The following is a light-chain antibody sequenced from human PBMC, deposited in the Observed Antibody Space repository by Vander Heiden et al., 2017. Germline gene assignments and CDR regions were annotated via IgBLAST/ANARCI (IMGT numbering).Light chain of an antibody. Sequence: QSVLTPPPSAPGTPGQRVTISCSGSSSNIGSNYVYWYQQLPGTAPKLLIYRNNQRPSGVPDRFSGSKSGTSASLAISGLRSEDEADYYCAAWDDSLSGVVFGGGTKLTVL. V-gene: IGLV1-47*01. CDR1: SSNIGSNY. CDR3: AAWDDSLSGVV. CDR2: RNN. J-gene: IGLJ2*01.